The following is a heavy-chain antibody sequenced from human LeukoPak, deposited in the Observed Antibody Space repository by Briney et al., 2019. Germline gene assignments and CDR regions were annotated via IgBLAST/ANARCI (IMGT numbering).Heavy chain of an antibody. CDR2: ISNNDGSNK. V-gene: IGHV3-30-3*01. J-gene: IGHJ1*01. CDR1: GFTFKSYA. D-gene: IGHD3-9*01. CDR3: ARGHFELGY. Sequence: PGTSLRLSCAASGFTFKSYAMHWVRQAPGKGLEWVAVISNNDGSNKYYADSVKGRLTISRDNSRNTLYLQMNSLRAEDTAVYYCARGHFELGYWGQGTLVTVSS.